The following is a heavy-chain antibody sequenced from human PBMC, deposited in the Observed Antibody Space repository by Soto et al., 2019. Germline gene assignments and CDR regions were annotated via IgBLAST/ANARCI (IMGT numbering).Heavy chain of an antibody. Sequence: PSETLSLTCGVTGGSFNGYFWSWIRQPPGKGLEWIGQVNPSGTTNYNPSLKSRVTMSVDTSKNTFSLNLISVTAADTAVYYCARGLIELGGGAGQWGRGTLVTGSS. V-gene: IGHV4-34*01. CDR2: VNPSGTT. J-gene: IGHJ4*02. CDR1: GGSFNGYF. D-gene: IGHD2-21*01. CDR3: ARGLIELGGGAGQ.